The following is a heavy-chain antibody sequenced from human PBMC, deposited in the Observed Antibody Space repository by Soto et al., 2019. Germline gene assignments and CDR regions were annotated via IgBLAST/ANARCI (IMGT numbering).Heavy chain of an antibody. D-gene: IGHD3-22*01. J-gene: IGHJ4*02. CDR1: GFTFSSYG. CDR3: ARDRGSSGYYSDY. Sequence: QVQLVESGGGVVQPGRSLRLSCAASGFTFSSYGMHWVRQAPGKGLEWVAVIWYDGSNKYYADSVKGRFTISRDNSKNTLYLQMNSLRAEDTAVYYCARDRGSSGYYSDYWGQGTLVTVSS. V-gene: IGHV3-33*01. CDR2: IWYDGSNK.